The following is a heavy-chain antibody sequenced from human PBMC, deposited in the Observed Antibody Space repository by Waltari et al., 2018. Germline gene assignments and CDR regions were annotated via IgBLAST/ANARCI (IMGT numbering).Heavy chain of an antibody. CDR1: GFTFSSYA. D-gene: IGHD6-13*01. CDR2: ISGSGVST. CDR3: AKEKYSSSWRQWAY. J-gene: IGHJ4*02. V-gene: IGHV3-23*01. Sequence: EVQLLESGGGLVQPGGSLRLSCAASGFTFSSYAMSWVRQAPGKGLEWVSVISGSGVSTYDADSVKGRFTISRDNSKNTLYLQMNSLRAEDTAVYYCAKEKYSSSWRQWAYWGQGTLVTVSS.